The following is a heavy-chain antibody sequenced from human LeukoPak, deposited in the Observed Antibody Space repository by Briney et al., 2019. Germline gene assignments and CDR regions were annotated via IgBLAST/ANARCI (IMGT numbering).Heavy chain of an antibody. CDR2: IYPGDSDT. Sequence: KVSCKGSGYSFTSYWIGWVRQMPGKGLEWMGIIYPGDSDTRYSPSFQGQVTISADKSISTAYLQWSSLKASDTAMYYCARGYCTNGVCYTSFDYWGQGTLVTVSS. D-gene: IGHD2-8*01. J-gene: IGHJ4*02. V-gene: IGHV5-51*01. CDR3: ARGYCTNGVCYTSFDY. CDR1: GYSFTSYW.